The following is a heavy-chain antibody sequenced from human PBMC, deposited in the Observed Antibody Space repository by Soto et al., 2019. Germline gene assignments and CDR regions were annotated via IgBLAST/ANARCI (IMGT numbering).Heavy chain of an antibody. D-gene: IGHD6-19*01. CDR2: INHSGVT. J-gene: IGHJ6*02. CDR1: GGSFSGYY. Sequence: SETLSLTCAGDGGSFSGYYWSWIRQPLGKGLEWIGEINHSGVTNYKPSLKRRVTISVDTSKNQFSLQLKSVTAADTALYYCARFSGSYYYAMAVWGQGSTVT. V-gene: IGHV4-34*01. CDR3: ARFSGSYYYAMAV.